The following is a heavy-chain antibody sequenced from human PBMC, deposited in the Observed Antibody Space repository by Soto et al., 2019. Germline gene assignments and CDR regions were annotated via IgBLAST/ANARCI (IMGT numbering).Heavy chain of an antibody. CDR3: AREHCSGGNCYDY. J-gene: IGHJ4*02. V-gene: IGHV1-3*01. D-gene: IGHD2-15*01. CDR2: ISAGNGNT. CDR1: GYTFTSHA. Sequence: ASVKVSCKASGYTFTSHAVHWVRHAPGQRPEWMGRISAGNGNTKYSQKFQGRVTITRDTSASTAYMELSSLRSEDTAVYYCAREHCSGGNCYDYWGQGTLVTVSS.